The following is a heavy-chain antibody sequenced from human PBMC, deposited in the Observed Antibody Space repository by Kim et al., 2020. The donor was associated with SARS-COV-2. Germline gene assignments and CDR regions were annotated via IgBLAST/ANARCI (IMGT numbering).Heavy chain of an antibody. D-gene: IGHD6-19*01. V-gene: IGHV3-30*01. J-gene: IGHJ4*02. CDR3: ARDRIRGSSGWYAY. Sequence: ASAKGRFTISRGNSKNTLYLQMNSLRAEDTAVYYCARDRIRGSSGWYAYWGQGTLVTVSS.